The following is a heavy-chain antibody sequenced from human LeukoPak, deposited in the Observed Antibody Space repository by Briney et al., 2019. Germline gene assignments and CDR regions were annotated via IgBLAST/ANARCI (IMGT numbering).Heavy chain of an antibody. J-gene: IGHJ6*03. CDR3: AKDYVDSSGWYLLDYYYYYMDV. D-gene: IGHD6-19*01. CDR1: GYSISSGYY. V-gene: IGHV4-38-2*02. Sequence: SETLSLTCTVSGYSISSGYYWGWIRQPPGKWLEWIGNIYNSGSTYYNPSLKSRVTISVDTSKNQFSLKLSSVTAADTAVYYCAKDYVDSSGWYLLDYYYYYMDVWGKGTTVTVSS. CDR2: IYNSGST.